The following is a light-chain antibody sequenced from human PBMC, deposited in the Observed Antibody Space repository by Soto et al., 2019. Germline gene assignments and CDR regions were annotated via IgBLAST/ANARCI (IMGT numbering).Light chain of an antibody. CDR3: QQYYSDSVT. CDR2: GAT. J-gene: IGKJ4*01. V-gene: IGKV4-1*01. CDR1: QYILNHCNKKDS. Sequence: DIALTQDPDSLTVSLGERATIACQSSQYILNHCNKKDSLAWYQKKPGQPPRLLIYGATNRKSGVPDRFSGGGSGTNFTLTISSLEAEDVAFYFCQQYYSDSVTFGGGTKVEIK.